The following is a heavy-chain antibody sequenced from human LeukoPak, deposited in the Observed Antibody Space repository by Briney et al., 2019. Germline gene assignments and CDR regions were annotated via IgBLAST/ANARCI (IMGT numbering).Heavy chain of an antibody. CDR1: GYTLTELS. CDR3: ARDKSHDYYDSSGYSDY. D-gene: IGHD3-22*01. Sequence: ASVKVSCKVSGYTLTELSMHWVRQAPGKGLEWMGGFDPEDGETIYAQKFQGRVTITADESTSTAYMELSSLRSEDTAVYYCARDKSHDYYDSSGYSDYWGQGTLVTVSS. J-gene: IGHJ4*02. CDR2: FDPEDGET. V-gene: IGHV1-24*01.